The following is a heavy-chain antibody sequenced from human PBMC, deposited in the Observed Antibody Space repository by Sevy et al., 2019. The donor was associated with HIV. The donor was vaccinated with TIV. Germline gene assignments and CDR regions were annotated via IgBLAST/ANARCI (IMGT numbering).Heavy chain of an antibody. J-gene: IGHJ4*02. Sequence: ASVKVSCKASGYTFASEGVSWVRQAPGHGLEWMGWIGAYNGNRNSAQKFQARVTMTIDTSTSTAYMELRSLRSDDTAVYYCARVPTYYYGSATYFESWGQGTLVTVSS. V-gene: IGHV1-18*01. CDR3: ARVPTYYYGSATYFES. D-gene: IGHD3-10*01. CDR1: GYTFASEG. CDR2: IGAYNGNR.